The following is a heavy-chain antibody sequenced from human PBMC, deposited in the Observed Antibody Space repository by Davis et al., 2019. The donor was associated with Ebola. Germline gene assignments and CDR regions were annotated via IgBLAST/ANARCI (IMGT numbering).Heavy chain of an antibody. CDR3: TTVGTMTSDGMDV. CDR2: IKSKTDGGTT. Sequence: GESLKISCAASGFTFSNAWMSWVRQAPGKGLEWVGRIKSKTDGGTTDYAAPVKGRFTISRDDSKNTLYLQMNSLKTEDTAVYYCTTVGTMTSDGMDVWGKGTTVIVSS. CDR1: GFTFSNAW. D-gene: IGHD3-22*01. V-gene: IGHV3-15*01. J-gene: IGHJ6*04.